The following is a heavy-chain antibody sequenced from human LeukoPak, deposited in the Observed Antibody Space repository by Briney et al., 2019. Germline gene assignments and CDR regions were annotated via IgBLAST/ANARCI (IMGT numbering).Heavy chain of an antibody. D-gene: IGHD4-17*01. CDR1: GYTFTSYG. J-gene: IGHJ6*04. Sequence: GASVKVSCKASGYTFTSYGISWGRQAPGQGLEWMGWISAYNGNTNYAQKLQGRVTMTTDTSTSTAYMELRSLRSDDTAVYYCGRELGLTTVTTKSYYHGMDVWGKGTTVTVSS. CDR3: GRELGLTTVTTKSYYHGMDV. V-gene: IGHV1-18*04. CDR2: ISAYNGNT.